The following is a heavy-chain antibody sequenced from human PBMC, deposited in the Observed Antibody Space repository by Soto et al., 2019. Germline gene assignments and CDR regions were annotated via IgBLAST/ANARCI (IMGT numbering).Heavy chain of an antibody. CDR2: IIPIFGTA. CDR3: ARSGPPALYYYYGMDV. V-gene: IGHV1-69*06. Sequence: SVKVSCKASGGTFSSYAISWVRQAPGQGLEWMGGIIPIFGTANYAQKFQGRVTITADKSTSTAYMELSSLRSEDTAVYYCARSGPPALYYYYGMDVWGQGTTVTVYS. CDR1: GGTFSSYA. D-gene: IGHD6-25*01. J-gene: IGHJ6*02.